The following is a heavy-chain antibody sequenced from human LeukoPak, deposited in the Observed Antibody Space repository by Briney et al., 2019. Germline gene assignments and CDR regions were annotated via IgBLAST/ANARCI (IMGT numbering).Heavy chain of an antibody. CDR2: ISWNGGST. J-gene: IGHJ4*02. CDR3: ARGGVSYYFDY. D-gene: IGHD2-21*01. CDR1: GFPFGDYG. V-gene: IGHV3-20*04. Sequence: GGSLRLSCSASGFPFGDYGMSWVRQAPGKGLEWVSGISWNGGSTGYADSVKGRFTISRDNAKNSLYLQMNSLRAEDTALFYCARGGVSYYFDYWGQGTLVTVSS.